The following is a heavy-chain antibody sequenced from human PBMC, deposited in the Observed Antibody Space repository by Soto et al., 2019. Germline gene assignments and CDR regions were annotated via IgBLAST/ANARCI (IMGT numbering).Heavy chain of an antibody. CDR2: IYYSGST. CDR3: ARGTIAVGLAAPDY. Sequence: SETLSLTCTVSGGSISSYYWSWIRQPPGKGLEWIGYIYYSGSTNYNPSLKSRVTISVDTSKNQFSLKLSSVTAADTAVYYCARGTIAVGLAAPDYWGQGTLVTVSS. CDR1: GGSISSYY. D-gene: IGHD3-9*01. J-gene: IGHJ4*02. V-gene: IGHV4-59*01.